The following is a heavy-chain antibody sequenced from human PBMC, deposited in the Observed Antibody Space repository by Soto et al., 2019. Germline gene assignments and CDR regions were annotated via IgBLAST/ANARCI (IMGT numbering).Heavy chain of an antibody. J-gene: IGHJ4*02. Sequence: EVQLVESGGGLVQPGGSLRLSCAASGFTFSSYWMSWVRQAPGKGLEWVANINQDRSEKYYVDSVKGRFTISRDNAKNSLYQQINSLRAEDTAVYYCARWNSYGYYFDYWGQGTLVTVSS. CDR3: ARWNSYGYYFDY. D-gene: IGHD5-18*01. CDR1: GFTFSSYW. CDR2: INQDRSEK. V-gene: IGHV3-7*01.